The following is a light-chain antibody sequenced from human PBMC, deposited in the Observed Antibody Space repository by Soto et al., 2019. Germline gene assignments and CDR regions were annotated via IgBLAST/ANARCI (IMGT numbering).Light chain of an antibody. CDR2: DAS. V-gene: IGKV3-11*01. Sequence: VITQSRATVSLSTCENPTRCCRASQSVSSYLAWYQQKPGQAPRLLIYDASNRATGIPARFSGSGSGTDVTLTISRLQSEDFAVYYCQQRSNWPPTFGQGTKVDI. J-gene: IGKJ1*01. CDR3: QQRSNWPPT. CDR1: QSVSSY.